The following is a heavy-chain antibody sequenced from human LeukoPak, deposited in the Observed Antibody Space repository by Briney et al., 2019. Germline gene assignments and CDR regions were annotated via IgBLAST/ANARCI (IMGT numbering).Heavy chain of an antibody. V-gene: IGHV1-18*04. D-gene: IGHD3-22*01. CDR1: GYTFTSYG. CDR3: ARDLGWRDSSGSSDY. CDR2: ISAYNGNT. J-gene: IGHJ4*02. Sequence: GASVKVSCKASGYTFTSYGISWVRQAPGQGLEWMGWISAYNGNTNYAQKLQGRVTMTTDTSTSTAYMEPRSLRSDDTAVYYCARDLGWRDSSGSSDYWGQGTLVTVSS.